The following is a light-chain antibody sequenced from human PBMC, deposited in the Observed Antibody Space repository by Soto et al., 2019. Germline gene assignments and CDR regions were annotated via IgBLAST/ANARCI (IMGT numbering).Light chain of an antibody. CDR1: SSDVGGYNY. CDR3: SSYTSSSTWV. Sequence: QSALTQPASVSVSPGQSITISCTGTSSDVGGYNYVSWYQQHPGQAPKLMIYEVRNRPSGVSNRFSGSKSGNTASLTISGLQAEDEADYYCSSYTSSSTWVFGGGTQLTVL. J-gene: IGLJ7*01. V-gene: IGLV2-14*01. CDR2: EVR.